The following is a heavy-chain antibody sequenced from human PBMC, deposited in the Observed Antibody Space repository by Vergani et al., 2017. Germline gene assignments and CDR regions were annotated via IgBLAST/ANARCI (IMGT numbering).Heavy chain of an antibody. J-gene: IGHJ5*02. Sequence: QVQLQQWGAGLLKPSETLSLTCAVYGGSFSGYYWSWIRQPPGKGLEWIGEINHSGSTNYNPSLKSRVTISVDTSKNQFSLKLSSVTAADTAVYYCARHKEDIVVVPAAIGNWFDPWGQGTLVTVSS. CDR3: ARHKEDIVVVPAAIGNWFDP. D-gene: IGHD2-2*01. CDR1: GGSFSGYY. V-gene: IGHV4-34*01. CDR2: INHSGST.